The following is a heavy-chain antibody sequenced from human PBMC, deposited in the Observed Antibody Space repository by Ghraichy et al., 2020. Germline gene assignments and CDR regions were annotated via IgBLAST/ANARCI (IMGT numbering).Heavy chain of an antibody. CDR1: GYTFTGYY. V-gene: IGHV1-2*02. D-gene: IGHD3-3*01. Sequence: ASVKVSCKASGYTFTGYYMHWVRQAPGQWLEWMGWINPNSGGTNYAQKFQGRVTMTRDTSISTAYMELSRLRSDDTAVYYCALWSGYSEVAYWNGDPEIDYWGQGTLVTVSS. J-gene: IGHJ4*02. CDR2: INPNSGGT. CDR3: ALWSGYSEVAYWNGDPEIDY.